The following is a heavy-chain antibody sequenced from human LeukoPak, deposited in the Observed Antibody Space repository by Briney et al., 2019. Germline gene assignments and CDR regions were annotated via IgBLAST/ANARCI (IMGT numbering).Heavy chain of an antibody. D-gene: IGHD3-16*02. CDR3: ARAGELSHY. V-gene: IGHV1-2*02. J-gene: IGHJ4*02. CDR1: GYTFTSYG. CDR2: INPNSGGT. Sequence: ASVKVSCKASGYTFTSYGISWVRQAPGQGLEWMGWINPNSGGTNYAQKFQGRVTMTRDTSISTAYMELSRLRSDDTAVYYCARAGELSHYWGQGTLVTVSS.